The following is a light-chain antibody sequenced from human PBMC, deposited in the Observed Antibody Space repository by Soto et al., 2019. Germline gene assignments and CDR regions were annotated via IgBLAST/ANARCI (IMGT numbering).Light chain of an antibody. Sequence: QSVLTQPASLSGSPGQSITISCTGTNSDVGGYNYVSWYQQHPGKATKLLIYDVSSRPSGLSNRVSGSKSGNTASLIISGLQAEDEADYYCASYTNSITYVFGSGTKLTVL. V-gene: IGLV2-14*03. CDR2: DVS. CDR1: NSDVGGYNY. J-gene: IGLJ1*01. CDR3: ASYTNSITYV.